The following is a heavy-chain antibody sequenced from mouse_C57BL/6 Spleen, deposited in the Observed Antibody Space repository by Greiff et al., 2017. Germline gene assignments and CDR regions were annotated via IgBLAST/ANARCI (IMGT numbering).Heavy chain of an antibody. Sequence: EVQLQQSGPVLVKPGASVKMSCKASGYTFTDYYMNWVKQSHGKSLEWIGVINPYNGGTSYNQKFKGKATLTVDKSSSTAYMELNSLTSEDSAVYYCASSPYYGSSRAMDYWGQGTSVTVSS. J-gene: IGHJ4*01. CDR1: GYTFTDYY. CDR3: ASSPYYGSSRAMDY. D-gene: IGHD1-1*01. V-gene: IGHV1-19*01. CDR2: INPYNGGT.